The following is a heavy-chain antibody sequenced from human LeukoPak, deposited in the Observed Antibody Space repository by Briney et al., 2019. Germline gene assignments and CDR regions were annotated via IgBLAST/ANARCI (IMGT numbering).Heavy chain of an antibody. CDR3: ARHTFVVVPAAMPAEFDY. V-gene: IGHV5-51*01. D-gene: IGHD2-2*01. J-gene: IGHJ4*02. CDR1: GYSFTSYW. Sequence: GESLKISCKGSGYSFTSYWIGWVRQMPGKGLEWMGIIYPGDSDTRYSPSFQGQVTISADKSISTAYLQWSSLKATDTAMYYCARHTFVVVPAAMPAEFDYWGQGTLVTVSS. CDR2: IYPGDSDT.